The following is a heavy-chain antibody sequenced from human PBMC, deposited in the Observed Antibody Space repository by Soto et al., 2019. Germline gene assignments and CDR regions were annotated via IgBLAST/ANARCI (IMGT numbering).Heavy chain of an antibody. V-gene: IGHV3-21*01. CDR1: GFTFSSYA. D-gene: IGHD3-10*01. J-gene: IGHJ6*02. CDR2: ISSSSSYI. Sequence: GGSLRLSCAASGFTFSSYAMSWVRQAPGKGLEWVSSISSSSSYIYYADSVKGRFTISRDNAKNSLYLQMNSLRAEDTAVYYCAENYRGAGYYGMDVWGQGTTVTVSS. CDR3: AENYRGAGYYGMDV.